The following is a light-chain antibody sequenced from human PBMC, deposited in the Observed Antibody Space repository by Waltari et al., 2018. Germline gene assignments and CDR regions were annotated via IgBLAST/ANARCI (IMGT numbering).Light chain of an antibody. V-gene: IGKV2-28*01. CDR3: MQTLQTPYT. J-gene: IGKJ2*01. Sequence: DIVMTQSPLSLPVTPGEPASISCRFSESLLHSNGYTYLDWYLQKPGQSPHLLFYWASNRASGVPDRFSGSGSGTDFTLKISRVEAEDVGVYYCMQTLQTPYTFGQGTKLEIK. CDR1: ESLLHSNGYTY. CDR2: WAS.